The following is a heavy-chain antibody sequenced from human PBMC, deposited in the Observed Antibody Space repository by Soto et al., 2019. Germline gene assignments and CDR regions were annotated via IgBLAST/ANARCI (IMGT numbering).Heavy chain of an antibody. CDR1: GDSVSSNSAA. J-gene: IGHJ6*02. D-gene: IGHD3-22*01. CDR2: AYYRSKWYN. Sequence: SQTLSLTCAISGDSVSSNSAAWNWIRQSPSRGLEWLGRAYYRSKWYNDYAVSVKSRITINPDTSKNQFSLQLNSVTHEDTAVYYCARAITMIVVTDYYYGMDVWGQGTTVTVSS. CDR3: ARAITMIVVTDYYYGMDV. V-gene: IGHV6-1*01.